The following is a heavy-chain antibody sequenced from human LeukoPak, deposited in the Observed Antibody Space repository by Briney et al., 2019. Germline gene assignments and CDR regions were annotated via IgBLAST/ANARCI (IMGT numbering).Heavy chain of an antibody. J-gene: IGHJ4*02. CDR3: ASFLKT. Sequence: PGGSLRLSCAASGFTFSSYEMNWVRQAPGKGLEWVSYISSSTTIKYADSVKGRFTISRDNAKNSVYLQMNSLRVEDTAVYYCASFLKTWGRGTLVTVSS. CDR1: GFTFSSYE. CDR2: ISSSTTI. V-gene: IGHV3-48*03.